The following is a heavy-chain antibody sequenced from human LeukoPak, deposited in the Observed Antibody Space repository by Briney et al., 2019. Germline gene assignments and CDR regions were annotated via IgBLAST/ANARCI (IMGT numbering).Heavy chain of an antibody. Sequence: ASVKVSCKASGYTFTSYDINWARQATGQGLEWMGWMNPNSGNTGYAQKFQGRVTMTRNTSISTAYMELTSLRSEDTAVYYCARGPDYDFWSGQGVYWGQGTLVTVSS. CDR3: ARGPDYDFWSGQGVY. J-gene: IGHJ4*02. CDR1: GYTFTSYD. D-gene: IGHD3-3*01. CDR2: MNPNSGNT. V-gene: IGHV1-8*01.